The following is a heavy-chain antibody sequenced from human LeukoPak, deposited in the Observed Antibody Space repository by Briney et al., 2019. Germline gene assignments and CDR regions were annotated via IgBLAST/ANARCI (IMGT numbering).Heavy chain of an antibody. Sequence: PSETLSLTCNVSGASISNYYWSWIRQTPGKGLEWIGYIYYSGSTYYNPSLKGRVTISVDTSKNQFSLKLSSVTAADTAVYYCARESYGDPISDYWGQGTLVTVSS. J-gene: IGHJ4*02. CDR2: IYYSGST. CDR3: ARESYGDPISDY. D-gene: IGHD4-17*01. V-gene: IGHV4-4*08. CDR1: GASISNYY.